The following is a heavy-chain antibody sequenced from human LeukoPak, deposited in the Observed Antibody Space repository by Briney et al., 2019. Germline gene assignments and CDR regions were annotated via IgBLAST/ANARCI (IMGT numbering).Heavy chain of an antibody. V-gene: IGHV3-23*01. CDR3: AKAGANWFDP. CDR1: GFTFSGYA. D-gene: IGHD3-10*01. J-gene: IGHJ5*02. CDR2: ISRSGDDT. Sequence: TGGSLRLSCAASGFTFSGYAMSWVRQAPGKGLQWVATISRSGDDTYYADSVKGRFTVSRDNSKNTLHVQMNSLRAEDTAIYYCAKAGANWFDPWGQGTLVTVSS.